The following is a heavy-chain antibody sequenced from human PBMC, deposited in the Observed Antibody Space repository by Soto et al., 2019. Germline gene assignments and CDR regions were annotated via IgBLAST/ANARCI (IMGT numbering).Heavy chain of an antibody. J-gene: IGHJ4*02. CDR2: IYHSGST. CDR3: ARSGYSYGPNPLLY. D-gene: IGHD5-18*01. CDR1: GGSISSYY. Sequence: PSETLSLTCTVSGGSISSYYWSWIRQPPGKGLEWIGYIYHSGSTYYNPSLKSRVTISVDRSKNQFSLKLSSVTTADTAVYYCARSGYSYGPNPLLYWGQGTLVTVSS. V-gene: IGHV4-59*12.